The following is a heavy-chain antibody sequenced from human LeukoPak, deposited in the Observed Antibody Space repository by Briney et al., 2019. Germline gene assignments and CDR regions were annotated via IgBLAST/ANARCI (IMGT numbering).Heavy chain of an antibody. CDR3: ARSFPRIAATDKTKGLPNWFDP. J-gene: IGHJ5*02. V-gene: IGHV4-59*01. D-gene: IGHD6-13*01. CDR2: IYYTGST. CDR1: GGSISGYY. Sequence: SETLSLTCTVSGGSISGYYWSWIRQPPGKGLEWIGYIYYTGSTNYNPSLKSRVTMSVDTPKNQFSLKLTSVTAADTAVYYCARSFPRIAATDKTKGLPNWFDPWGQGTLVTVSS.